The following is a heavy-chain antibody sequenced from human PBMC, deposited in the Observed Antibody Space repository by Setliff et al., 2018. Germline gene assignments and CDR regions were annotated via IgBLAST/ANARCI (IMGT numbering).Heavy chain of an antibody. CDR3: ARSSGSYHTYYFDY. CDR2: INPNSGGT. D-gene: IGHD1-26*01. CDR1: GYTFTGYY. V-gene: IGHV1-2*02. J-gene: IGHJ4*02. Sequence: ASVKVSCKASGYTFTGYYMHWVRQAPGQGLEWMGWINPNSGGTNYAQKFQGRVTMTRDTSISTAYMELSRLRSDDTAVYYCARSSGSYHTYYFDYWGQGTLGTVSS.